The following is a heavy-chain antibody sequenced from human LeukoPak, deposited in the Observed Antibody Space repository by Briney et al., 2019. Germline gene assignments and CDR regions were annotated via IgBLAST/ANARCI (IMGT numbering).Heavy chain of an antibody. CDR2: INTNTGNP. Sequence: GASVKVSCKASGYTFTSYAMNWVRQAPGQGLEWMGWINTNTGNPTYAQGFTGRFVFSLDTSVSTAYLQTSSLKAEDTAVYYCARIGGDYGDYQYYYYGMDVWGQGTTVTVSS. D-gene: IGHD4-17*01. J-gene: IGHJ6*02. V-gene: IGHV7-4-1*02. CDR3: ARIGGDYGDYQYYYYGMDV. CDR1: GYTFTSYA.